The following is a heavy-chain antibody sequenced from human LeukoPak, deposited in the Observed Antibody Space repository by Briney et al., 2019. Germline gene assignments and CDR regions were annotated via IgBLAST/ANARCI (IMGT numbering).Heavy chain of an antibody. V-gene: IGHV1-69*13. CDR1: GGTFSSYA. J-gene: IGHJ6*03. CDR3: ARDEVVVAATGMDV. D-gene: IGHD2-15*01. CDR2: IIPIFGTA. Sequence: SVKVSCKASGGTFSSYAISWVRQAPGQGLEWMGGIIPIFGTANYAQKFQGRVTITADESTSTAYMELSSRRSEDTAVYYCARDEVVVAATGMDVWGKGTTVTVSS.